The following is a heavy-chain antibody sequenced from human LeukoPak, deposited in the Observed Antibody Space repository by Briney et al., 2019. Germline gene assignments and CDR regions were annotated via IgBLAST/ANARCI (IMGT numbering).Heavy chain of an antibody. CDR1: GGSFSGYY. Sequence: NPSETLSLTCAVYGGSFSGYYWSWIRQPPGKGLEWIGEINHSGSTNYNPSLKSRVTISVDTSKNQFSLKLSSVTAADTAVYYCATCGGDCYSNRNFDYWGQGTLVAVSS. D-gene: IGHD2-21*02. V-gene: IGHV4-34*01. J-gene: IGHJ4*02. CDR2: INHSGST. CDR3: ATCGGDCYSNRNFDY.